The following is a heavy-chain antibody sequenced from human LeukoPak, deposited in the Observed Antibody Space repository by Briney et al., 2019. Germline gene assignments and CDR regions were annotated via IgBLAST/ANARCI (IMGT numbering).Heavy chain of an antibody. J-gene: IGHJ4*02. Sequence: PGGSLRLSCPASGFTLSSYWMSWVRQAPGKGLEWVANIKQDGSEKYYLDSVKGRFTISRDNAKNSLYLQMNSLRAEDTAVYYCTKLVPGSGSSDYWGQGTLVTVSS. V-gene: IGHV3-7*01. CDR2: IKQDGSEK. CDR3: TKLVPGSGSSDY. CDR1: GFTLSSYW. D-gene: IGHD3-10*01.